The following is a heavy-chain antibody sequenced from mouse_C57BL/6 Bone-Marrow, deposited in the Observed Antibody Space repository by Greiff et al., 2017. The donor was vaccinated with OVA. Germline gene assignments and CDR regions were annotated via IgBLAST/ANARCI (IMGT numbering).Heavy chain of an antibody. CDR3: VRDGTGTSYFDV. D-gene: IGHD4-1*01. J-gene: IGHJ1*03. CDR1: GFTFNTYA. V-gene: IGHV10-3*01. CDR2: IRSKSSNYAT. Sequence: EVKLVASGGGLVQPKGSLKLSCAASGFTFNTYAMHWVRQAPGKGLECVARIRSKSSNYATSYADSVKDRFTISRDDSQSMLYLQMNNLKTEDTAMYYCVRDGTGTSYFDVGGTGTTVTVSS.